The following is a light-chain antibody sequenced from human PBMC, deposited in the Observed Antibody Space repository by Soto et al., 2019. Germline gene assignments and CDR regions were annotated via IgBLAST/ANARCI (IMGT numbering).Light chain of an antibody. CDR3: QQRSNWPA. CDR2: DAS. V-gene: IGKV3-11*01. CDR1: QSVSSY. Sequence: EIVLTQSPATLSLSPGERATLSCRASQSVSSYLAWYQQKPGQAPRLLIYDASNSATGIPARFSGSGSGTDFTLTISSLEPEDFAVYYCQQRSNWPAFGHGTKVDI. J-gene: IGKJ3*01.